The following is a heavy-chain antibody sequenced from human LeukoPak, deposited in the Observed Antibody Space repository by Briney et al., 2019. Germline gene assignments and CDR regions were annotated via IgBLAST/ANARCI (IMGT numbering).Heavy chain of an antibody. CDR3: AREWGYSGCGDY. D-gene: IGHD5-12*01. J-gene: IGHJ4*02. V-gene: IGHV3-7*05. CDR1: GFTFSNYW. Sequence: GGSLRPSCAASGFTFSNYWMSWVRQAPGKGLEWVANIKQDGSEKYYVDSVKGRFTISRDNAKNSLYLQMNSLRAEDTAVYYCAREWGYSGCGDYWGQGTLVTVSS. CDR2: IKQDGSEK.